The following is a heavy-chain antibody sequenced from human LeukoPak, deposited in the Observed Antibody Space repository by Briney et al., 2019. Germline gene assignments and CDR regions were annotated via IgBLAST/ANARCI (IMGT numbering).Heavy chain of an antibody. CDR1: GGTFSSYA. V-gene: IGHV1-69*01. CDR2: IIPIFGTA. D-gene: IGHD2-2*02. Sequence: KISCKASGGTFSSYAISWVRQAPGQGLEWMGGIIPIFGTANYAQKFQGRVTITADESTSTAYMELSSLRSEDTAVYYCAREGGVVPAAIVPAFDIWGQGTMVTVSS. CDR3: AREGGVVPAAIVPAFDI. J-gene: IGHJ3*02.